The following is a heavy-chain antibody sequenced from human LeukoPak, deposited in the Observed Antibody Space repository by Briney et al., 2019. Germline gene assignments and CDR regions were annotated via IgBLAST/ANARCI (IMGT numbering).Heavy chain of an antibody. Sequence: GGSLRLSCAASELTLSDHYLDWVRQAPGKGLVWIGRSRNKANRYTTEYAVSVKDRFTVSRDESKNSFYLQMNSLKTEDTAMYFCVRDPARGPYTAFDLWRQGTMVTVSP. CDR2: SRNKANRYTT. D-gene: IGHD2-2*02. J-gene: IGHJ3*01. CDR3: VRDPARGPYTAFDL. CDR1: ELTLSDHY. V-gene: IGHV3-72*01.